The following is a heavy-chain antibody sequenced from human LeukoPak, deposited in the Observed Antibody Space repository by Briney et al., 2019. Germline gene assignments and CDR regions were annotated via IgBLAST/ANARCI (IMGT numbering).Heavy chain of an antibody. CDR2: IKSKTGGGTT. D-gene: IGHD6-19*01. CDR1: GFIFSNAW. J-gene: IGHJ4*02. V-gene: IGHV3-15*01. CDR3: ATSSGWTGTFDY. Sequence: PGGSLRLSCAASGFIFSNAWMAWVRQAPGKGLEWVGRIKSKTGGGTTDYAAPVKGRFTISRDDSKNTLYLQMNSLKTEDTAVYFCATSSGWTGTFDYWGQGTLVTVSS.